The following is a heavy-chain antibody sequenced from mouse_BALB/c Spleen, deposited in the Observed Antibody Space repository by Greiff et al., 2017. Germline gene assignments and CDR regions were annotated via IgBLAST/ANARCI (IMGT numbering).Heavy chain of an antibody. CDR3: ASSMITTEYYFDY. J-gene: IGHJ2*01. D-gene: IGHD2-4*01. CDR1: GFTFSSYA. Sequence: EVQGVESGGGLVKPGGSLKLSCAASGFTFSSYAMSWVRQTPEKRLEWVASISSGGSTYYPDSVKGRFTISRDNARNILYLQMSSLRSEDTAMYYCASSMITTEYYFDYWGQGTTLTVSS. CDR2: ISSGGST. V-gene: IGHV5-6-5*01.